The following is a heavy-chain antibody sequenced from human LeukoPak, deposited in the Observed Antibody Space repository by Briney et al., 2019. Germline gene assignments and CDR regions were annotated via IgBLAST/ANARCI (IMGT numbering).Heavy chain of an antibody. CDR3: AKDRYSNYGNWFDP. J-gene: IGHJ5*02. V-gene: IGHV3-23*01. Sequence: PGGSLRLSCVASGFNFSDYAMNWVRQAPGKGLEWVSAISGSGGTTHYADSVKGRFAIPRDNSKNTLSLQMSHLRHEDTARYYCAKDRYSNYGNWFDPWGQGTQVTVFS. D-gene: IGHD4-11*01. CDR1: GFNFSDYA. CDR2: ISGSGGTT.